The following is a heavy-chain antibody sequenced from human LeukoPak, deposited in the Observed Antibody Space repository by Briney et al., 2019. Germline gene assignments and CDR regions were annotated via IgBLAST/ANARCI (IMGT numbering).Heavy chain of an antibody. J-gene: IGHJ4*02. CDR2: IYHSGST. CDR3: ASMRIWSLEPSYY. V-gene: IGHV4-4*02. CDR1: GGSISSSNW. Sequence: SGTLSLTCAVSGGSISSSNWWSWVRQPPGKGLEWIGEIYHSGSTNYNPSLKSRVTISVDTSKNQFSLKLSSVTAADTAVYYCASMRIWSLEPSYYWGQGTLVTVSS. D-gene: IGHD2-15*01.